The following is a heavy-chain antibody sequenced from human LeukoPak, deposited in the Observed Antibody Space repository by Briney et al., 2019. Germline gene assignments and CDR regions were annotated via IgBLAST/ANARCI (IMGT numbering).Heavy chain of an antibody. J-gene: IGHJ4*02. Sequence: PGGSLRLSCAASGFTFSSYAMSWVRQAPGKGLEWVANIRQDGNEKHYVDSVEGRFTISRDNAKNSLYLQMNSLRAADTALYYCARHDDSAYYRFDYWGQGTLVTVSS. CDR3: ARHDDSAYYRFDY. D-gene: IGHD3-22*01. CDR1: GFTFSSYA. V-gene: IGHV3-7*01. CDR2: IRQDGNEK.